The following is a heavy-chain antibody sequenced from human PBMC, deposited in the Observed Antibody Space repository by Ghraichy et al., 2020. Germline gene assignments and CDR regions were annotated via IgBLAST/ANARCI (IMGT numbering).Heavy chain of an antibody. CDR2: IYNDGST. CDR3: ARSAGNFRTRFDD. J-gene: IGHJ4*02. Sequence: GGSLRLSCAASGFTVSTNYMTWLRQAPGKGLEWVSVIYNDGSTYYADSVKGRFTISRDNSKNTLYLQMNSLRAEDTAVYYCARSAGNFRTRFDDWCQGTLVTVSS. D-gene: IGHD1-7*01. V-gene: IGHV3-66*01. CDR1: GFTVSTNY.